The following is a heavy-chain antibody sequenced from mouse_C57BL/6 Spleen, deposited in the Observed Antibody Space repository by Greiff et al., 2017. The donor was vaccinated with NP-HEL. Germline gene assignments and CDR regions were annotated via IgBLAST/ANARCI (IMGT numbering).Heavy chain of an antibody. J-gene: IGHJ1*03. CDR3: AREDDNGESEWDFDD. V-gene: IGHV1-53*01. CDR2: INPSNGGT. D-gene: IGHD6-1*01. CDR1: GYTFTSYW. Sequence: VQLQESGTELVKPGASVKLSCKASGYTFTSYWMHWVKQRPGQGLEWIGNINPSNGGTNYNEKFKSKATLTVDKSSSTAYMQLSSLTSEDSAVYYCAREDDNGESEWDFDDGGKGTTVTVSS.